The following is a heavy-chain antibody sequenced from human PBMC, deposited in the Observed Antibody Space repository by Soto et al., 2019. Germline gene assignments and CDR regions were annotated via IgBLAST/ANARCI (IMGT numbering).Heavy chain of an antibody. V-gene: IGHV1-18*01. D-gene: IGHD3-22*01. CDR1: GYTFTRYG. Sequence: QVQLVQSGAEVKKPGASVKVSCKASGYTFTRYGISWVRQAPGQGLEWMGWISAYNGNTNYAQKLQGRVTMTTDTSTSTAYMELRSLRSDDTAVYYCARGPLYDSSGYYYGAPLDYWGQGTLVTVSS. CDR2: ISAYNGNT. CDR3: ARGPLYDSSGYYYGAPLDY. J-gene: IGHJ4*02.